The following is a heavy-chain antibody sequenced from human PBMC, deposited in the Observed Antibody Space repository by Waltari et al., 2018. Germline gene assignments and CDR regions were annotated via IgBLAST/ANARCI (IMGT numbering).Heavy chain of an antibody. J-gene: IGHJ1*01. CDR2: IIPIFGTA. D-gene: IGHD6-13*01. CDR3: ASVSSWYGALH. CDR1: GGTFSSYA. Sequence: QVQLVQSGAEVKKPGSSVKVSCKASGGTFSSYAISWVRQAPGQGLEWMGGIIPIFGTANYAQKCQGRVTITADESTSTAYMGLSSLRSEDTAVYYCASVSSWYGALHWGQGTLVTVSS. V-gene: IGHV1-69*13.